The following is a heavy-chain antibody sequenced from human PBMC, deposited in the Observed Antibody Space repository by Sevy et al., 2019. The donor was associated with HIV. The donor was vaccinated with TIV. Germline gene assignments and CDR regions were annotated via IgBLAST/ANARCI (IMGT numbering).Heavy chain of an antibody. CDR2: ISGSSNYI. CDR3: ARGPPDGSYDYFDY. Sequence: GGSLRLSCAASGFTFSSYNMNWVRQAPGKGLEWVSSISGSSNYIYYAESLKGRFFISRDNAKNTLYLQMNSPRADDTAVYYCARGPPDGSYDYFDYWGQGTLVTVSS. V-gene: IGHV3-21*06. CDR1: GFTFSSYN. J-gene: IGHJ4*02. D-gene: IGHD1-26*01.